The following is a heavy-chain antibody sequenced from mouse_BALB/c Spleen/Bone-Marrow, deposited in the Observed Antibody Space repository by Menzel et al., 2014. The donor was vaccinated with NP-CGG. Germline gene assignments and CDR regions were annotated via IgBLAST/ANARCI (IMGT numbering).Heavy chain of an antibody. Sequence: VQVVESGAELVKPGASVKLSCKASGYTFTSYWMHWVKQRPGQGLEWIGEINPSNGRTNYNEKFKSKATLTVDKSSSTAYMQLSSLTSEDSAVYYCARRATTVVATDYWGQGTTHTVSS. D-gene: IGHD1-1*01. CDR1: GYTFTSYW. J-gene: IGHJ2*01. V-gene: IGHV1S81*02. CDR2: INPSNGRT. CDR3: ARRATTVVATDY.